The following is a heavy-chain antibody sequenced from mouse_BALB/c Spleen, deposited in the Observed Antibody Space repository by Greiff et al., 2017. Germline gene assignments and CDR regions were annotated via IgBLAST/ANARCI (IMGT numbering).Heavy chain of an antibody. J-gene: IGHJ3*01. CDR2: ISDGGSYT. D-gene: IGHD2-4*01. Sequence: EVQGVESGGGLVKPGGSLKLSCAASGFTFSDYYMYWVRQTPEKRLEWVATISDGGSYTYYPDSVKGRFTISRDNAKNNLYLQMSSLKSEDTAMYYCARDPRVMITTGFFAYWGQGTLVTVSA. V-gene: IGHV5-4*02. CDR3: ARDPRVMITTGFFAY. CDR1: GFTFSDYY.